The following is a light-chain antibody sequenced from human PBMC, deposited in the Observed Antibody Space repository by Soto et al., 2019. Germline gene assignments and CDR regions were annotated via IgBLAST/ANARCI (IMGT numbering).Light chain of an antibody. CDR1: QSLLHITGETF. J-gene: IGKJ5*01. V-gene: IGKV2D-29*02. CDR2: EVS. CDR3: MQSTQLPPT. Sequence: DVVMTQTPLSLSVAPGQPASISCQSSQSLLHITGETFLFWYLQKPGQSPQLLIYEVSTRVSGVRDRFSGRGSGTDFTLEISRVETDDVGIYYCMQSTQLPPTFGQGTRLGIE.